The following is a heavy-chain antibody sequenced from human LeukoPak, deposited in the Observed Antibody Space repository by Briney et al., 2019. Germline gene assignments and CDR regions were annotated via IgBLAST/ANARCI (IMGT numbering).Heavy chain of an antibody. V-gene: IGHV1-46*01. CDR3: ARDAAIAAAGTEWFDP. Sequence: GASVKVSCKASGYTFTSYYMHWVRQAPGQGLEWMGIINPSGGSTSYAQKFQGRVTMTRDTSTSTVYMELSSLRSEDTAVYYCARDAAIAAAGTEWFDPWGQGTLVTVSS. CDR2: INPSGGST. J-gene: IGHJ5*02. CDR1: GYTFTSYY. D-gene: IGHD6-13*01.